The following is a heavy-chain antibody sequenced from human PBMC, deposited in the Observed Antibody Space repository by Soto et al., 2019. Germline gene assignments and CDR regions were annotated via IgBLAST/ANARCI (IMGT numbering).Heavy chain of an antibody. CDR1: GGSISRSNW. D-gene: IGHD6-19*01. Sequence: SETLSLTGAVSGGSISRSNWWSWVRQPPGKGLEWIGEIYHSGSTNYNPSLKSRVTISVDKSKNQFSLKLSSVTAADTAVYYCARTAVAGTGAFDIWGQGTMVTVSS. CDR2: IYHSGST. J-gene: IGHJ3*02. CDR3: ARTAVAGTGAFDI. V-gene: IGHV4-4*02.